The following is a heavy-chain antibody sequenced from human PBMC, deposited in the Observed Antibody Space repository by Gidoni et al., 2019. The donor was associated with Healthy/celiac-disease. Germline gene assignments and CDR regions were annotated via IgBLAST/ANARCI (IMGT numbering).Heavy chain of an antibody. V-gene: IGHV3-33*08. CDR1: GFTFSSYG. CDR3: ASTAVADDY. Sequence: QVQLVESGGGVVQPGRSLSLSCAASGFTFSSYGMHWVRQAPGKGLEWVAVIWYDGSNKYYADSVKGRFTISRDNSKNTLYLQMNSLRAEDTAVYYCASTAVADDYWGQGTLVTVSS. J-gene: IGHJ4*02. CDR2: IWYDGSNK. D-gene: IGHD6-13*01.